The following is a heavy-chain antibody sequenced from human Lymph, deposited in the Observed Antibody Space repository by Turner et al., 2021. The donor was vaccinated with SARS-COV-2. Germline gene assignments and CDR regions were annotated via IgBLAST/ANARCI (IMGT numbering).Heavy chain of an antibody. CDR2: ISSRGSYI. Sequence: EVQLVESGGGLVKPGGSLRPSCAASGFTFSSYIMNWVRQAPGKGLEWVSSISSRGSYIYYADSVKGRFTISRDNAKNSLYLQMNSLRADDTAVYYCAREKLGELFDYWGQGTLVTVSS. D-gene: IGHD3-10*01. V-gene: IGHV3-21*01. J-gene: IGHJ4*02. CDR1: GFTFSSYI. CDR3: AREKLGELFDY.